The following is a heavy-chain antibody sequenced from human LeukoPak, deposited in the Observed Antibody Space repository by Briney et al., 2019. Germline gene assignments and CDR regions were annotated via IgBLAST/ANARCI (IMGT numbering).Heavy chain of an antibody. CDR1: GFTFSSYA. CDR3: AKELYYYGSGSSPLDY. J-gene: IGHJ4*02. D-gene: IGHD3-10*01. V-gene: IGHV3-23*01. Sequence: PGGSLRLSCAASGFTFSSYAMSWVRQAPGKGLEWVSAISGSGGSTYYADSVKGRFTISRDNSKNTLYLQMNSLRAEDTAVYYCAKELYYYGSGSSPLDYWGQGTLVTVSS. CDR2: ISGSGGST.